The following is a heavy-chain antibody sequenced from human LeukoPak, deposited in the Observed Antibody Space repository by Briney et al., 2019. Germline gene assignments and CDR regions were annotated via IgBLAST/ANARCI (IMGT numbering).Heavy chain of an antibody. CDR1: GGSFSGYY. CDR2: INHSGST. CDR3: ATSYYDFWSGYYTREYYFDY. J-gene: IGHJ4*02. V-gene: IGHV4-34*01. Sequence: PSETLSLTCAVYGGSFSGYYWSWIRQPLGKGLEWIGEINHSGSTNYNPSLKSRVTISVDTSKNQFSLKLSSVTAADTAVYYCATSYYDFWSGYYTREYYFDYWGQGTLVTVSS. D-gene: IGHD3-3*01.